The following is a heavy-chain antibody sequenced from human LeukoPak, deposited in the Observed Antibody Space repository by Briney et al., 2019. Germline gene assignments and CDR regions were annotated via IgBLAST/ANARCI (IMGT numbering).Heavy chain of an antibody. J-gene: IGHJ4*02. CDR3: ARGSGRYRLYYFDY. CDR2: ISSSSSTI. D-gene: IGHD6-25*01. Sequence: GGSLRLSCAGSGFTFSSYSMNWVRQAPGKGLEWVSYISSSSSTIYYADSVKGRFTISRDNAKNSLYLQMNSLRAEDTAVYYCARGSGRYRLYYFDYWGQGTLVTVSS. V-gene: IGHV3-48*01. CDR1: GFTFSSYS.